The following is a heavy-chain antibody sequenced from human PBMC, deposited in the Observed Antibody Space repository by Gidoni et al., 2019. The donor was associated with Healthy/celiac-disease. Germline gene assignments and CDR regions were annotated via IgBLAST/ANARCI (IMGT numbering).Heavy chain of an antibody. Sequence: QVQLVESGGGVVQPGRSLRLSCAASGFTFSSYGMHWVRQAPGKGLEWLAVIWYDGSNKYYADSVKGRFTISRDNSKNTLYLQMNSLRAEDTAVYYCARDEYNAGAFDIWGQGTMVTVSS. CDR3: ARDEYNAGAFDI. J-gene: IGHJ3*02. CDR2: IWYDGSNK. D-gene: IGHD1-1*01. V-gene: IGHV3-33*01. CDR1: GFTFSSYG.